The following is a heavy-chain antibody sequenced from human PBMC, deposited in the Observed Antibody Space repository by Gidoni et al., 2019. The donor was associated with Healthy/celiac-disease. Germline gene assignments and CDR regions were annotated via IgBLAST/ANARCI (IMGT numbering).Heavy chain of an antibody. V-gene: IGHV3-43*01. CDR2: ISWDGGST. Sequence: EVHLVEYGGVVVQPGVSLRLSCAVPASTFDDYTTHWVRQAPGNGLEWVSLISWDGGSTYYADSVKGRCTISRDNSKNSLYLQMNSLRTEDTALYYCAKDISGYSSGWELYLDYWGQGTLVTVSS. CDR1: ASTFDDYT. D-gene: IGHD6-19*01. CDR3: AKDISGYSSGWELYLDY. J-gene: IGHJ4*02.